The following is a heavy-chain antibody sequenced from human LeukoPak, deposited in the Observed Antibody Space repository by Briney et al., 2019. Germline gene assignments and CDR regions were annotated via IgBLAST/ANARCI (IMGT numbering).Heavy chain of an antibody. Sequence: PSETLSLTCTVSGGSISSGGYYWSWIRQHPGKGLEWIGYIYYSGSTYYNPSLKSRVTISVDTSKNQFSLKLSSVTAADTAVYYCARDCPMDYDSTPCHWGQGTLVTVSS. CDR2: IYYSGST. D-gene: IGHD3-22*01. CDR3: ARDCPMDYDSTPCH. CDR1: GGSISSGGYY. V-gene: IGHV4-31*03. J-gene: IGHJ4*02.